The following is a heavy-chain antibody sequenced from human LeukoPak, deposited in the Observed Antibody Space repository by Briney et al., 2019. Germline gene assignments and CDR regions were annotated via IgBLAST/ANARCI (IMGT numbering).Heavy chain of an antibody. Sequence: SETLSLTCTVSGGSISSYYWSWIRQPPGKGLEWIGYIYYSGSTNYNPSLKSRVTISVDTSKNQFSLKPTSVTAADTAVYHCGRYRSAGTEGIGIDYWGQGILVTVSS. V-gene: IGHV4-59*01. CDR2: IYYSGST. D-gene: IGHD1-7*01. J-gene: IGHJ4*02. CDR3: GRYRSAGTEGIGIDY. CDR1: GGSISSYY.